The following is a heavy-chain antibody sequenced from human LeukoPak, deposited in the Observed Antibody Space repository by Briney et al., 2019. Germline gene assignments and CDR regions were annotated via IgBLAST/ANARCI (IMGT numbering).Heavy chain of an antibody. Sequence: ASVKVSCKGSGYNFDRYGVNWVRQAPGQGLEWVGWISTYYGNTFYAQKFEGRVTMTTDTSTNTVYMDLRSLRSDDTAVYYCARDLEHCRNIICSNSAYWGQGTLVTVSS. CDR3: ARDLEHCRNIICSNSAY. CDR1: GYNFDRYG. V-gene: IGHV1-18*04. CDR2: ISTYYGNT. D-gene: IGHD2-2*01. J-gene: IGHJ4*02.